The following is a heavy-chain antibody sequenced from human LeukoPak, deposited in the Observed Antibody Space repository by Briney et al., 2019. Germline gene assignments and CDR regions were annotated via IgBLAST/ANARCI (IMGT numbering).Heavy chain of an antibody. D-gene: IGHD3-9*01. CDR1: GYTFTSYD. CDR2: MNPNSGNT. J-gene: IGHJ5*02. V-gene: IGHV1-8*01. Sequence: ASVKVSCKASGYTFTSYDINWVRQATGQGLEWMGWMNPNSGNTGYAQKFQGRVTMTRNTSISTAYMELSSQRSEDTAVYYCARDNYDILTGYSWFDPWGQGTLVTVSS. CDR3: ARDNYDILTGYSWFDP.